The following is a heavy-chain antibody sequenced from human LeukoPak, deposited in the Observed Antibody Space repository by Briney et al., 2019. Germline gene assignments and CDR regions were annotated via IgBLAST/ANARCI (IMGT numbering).Heavy chain of an antibody. D-gene: IGHD2-21*02. CDR1: GFTFSSYD. J-gene: IGHJ2*01. CDR3: AREGFYGVDCPAYFDL. V-gene: IGHV3-13*04. CDR2: IDTAGGT. Sequence: GGSLRLSRAASGFTFSSYDMHWVRQTTGKGPEWVSAIDTAGGTYYPDSVRGRFTISRENAKNSFYLQMNSLRAGDTAVYYCAREGFYGVDCPAYFDLWGRGTLVTVSS.